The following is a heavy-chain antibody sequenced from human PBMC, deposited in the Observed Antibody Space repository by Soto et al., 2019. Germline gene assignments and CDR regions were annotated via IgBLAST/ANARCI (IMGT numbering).Heavy chain of an antibody. D-gene: IGHD2-8*01. CDR2: ISYDGINT. V-gene: IGHV3-30-3*01. J-gene: IGHJ6*04. Sequence: PGGSLRLSCAASGITFSSYAMHWVRQVPGKGLAWVAVISYDGINTYYADSVKGRFTISRYKSTHTLYLQMNSQSAEDTAVYYFARGLAYCTNGLCLPCYYYYGIDVCGKGHTVTVAS. CDR1: GITFSSYA. CDR3: ARGLAYCTNGLCLPCYYYYGIDV.